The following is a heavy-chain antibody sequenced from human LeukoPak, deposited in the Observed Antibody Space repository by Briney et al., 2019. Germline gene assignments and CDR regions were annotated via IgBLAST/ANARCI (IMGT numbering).Heavy chain of an antibody. Sequence: GGSLRLSCAASGFTFSNAWMSWVRQAPGKGLEWVGRIKSKTDGGTTDYAAPVKGRFTISRDDSKNTLYLQMNSLKTEDTAVYYCTTEEDIVVVPAAPAFDIWGQGTMVTVSS. D-gene: IGHD2-2*01. V-gene: IGHV3-15*01. CDR1: GFTFSNAW. CDR3: TTEEDIVVVPAAPAFDI. J-gene: IGHJ3*02. CDR2: IKSKTDGGTT.